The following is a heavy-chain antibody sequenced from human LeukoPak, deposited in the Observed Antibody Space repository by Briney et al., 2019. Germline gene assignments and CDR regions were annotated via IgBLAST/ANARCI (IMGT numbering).Heavy chain of an antibody. CDR2: ISGSGGST. CDR3: AKDPLGSSSPWVGYYYYYMDV. CDR1: GFTFSTSG. V-gene: IGHV3-23*01. D-gene: IGHD6-6*01. J-gene: IGHJ6*03. Sequence: PGGSPRLSCAASGFTFSTSGMSWVRQAPGKGLEWVSAISGSGGSTYYADSVKGRSTISRDNSKNTLYLQMNSLRAEDTAVYYCAKDPLGSSSPWVGYYYYYMDVWGKGTTVTVSS.